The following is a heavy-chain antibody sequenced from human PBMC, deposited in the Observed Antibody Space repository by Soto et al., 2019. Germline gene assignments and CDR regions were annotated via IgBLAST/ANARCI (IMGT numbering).Heavy chain of an antibody. CDR3: SLHCSSTSCLRSFDY. V-gene: IGHV1-69*06. CDR2: IIPLFGTA. CDR1: GGTFSSYA. Sequence: QVQLVQSGAEVKKPGSSVKVSCKASGGTFSSYAISWVRQAPGQGLEWMGGIIPLFGTANYAQKFQGRVTITADKSTSTAYMELSSLRSEDTAVYYCSLHCSSTSCLRSFDYWGQGTLVTVSS. J-gene: IGHJ4*02. D-gene: IGHD2-2*01.